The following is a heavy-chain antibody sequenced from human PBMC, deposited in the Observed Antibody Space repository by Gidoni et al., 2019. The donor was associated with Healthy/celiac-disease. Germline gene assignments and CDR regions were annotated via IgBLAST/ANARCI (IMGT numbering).Heavy chain of an antibody. CDR3: TTGGSIAAAGTDY. CDR1: GFTFSNAW. Sequence: EVQLVESGGGLVQPGGSLRLSCAASGFTFSNAWMSWVRQAPGKGLEWVGRIKSKTDGGTTDYAEPVKGRFTISRDDAKNTLYLQMNSLKTEDTAVYYCTTGGSIAAAGTDYWGQGTLVTVSS. J-gene: IGHJ4*02. D-gene: IGHD6-13*01. V-gene: IGHV3-15*01. CDR2: IKSKTDGGTT.